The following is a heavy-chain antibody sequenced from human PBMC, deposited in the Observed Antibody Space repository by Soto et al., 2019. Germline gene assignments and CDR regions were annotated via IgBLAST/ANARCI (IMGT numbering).Heavy chain of an antibody. CDR1: GYTFTAYH. CDR2: INPKFGDT. CDR3: ARNMDYYYGRGSGNGHGV. D-gene: IGHD3-10*02. V-gene: IGHV1-2*02. Sequence: QVRLVQSGAEVKEPGDSVRVSCEASGYTFTAYHIHWVRQAPGQGLEWMGWINPKFGDTGYAQDFQGRVSMTSDMSISTDYMEVSRLTSDNTAIYYCARNMDYYYGRGSGNGHGVWGQGTTVTVFS. J-gene: IGHJ6*02.